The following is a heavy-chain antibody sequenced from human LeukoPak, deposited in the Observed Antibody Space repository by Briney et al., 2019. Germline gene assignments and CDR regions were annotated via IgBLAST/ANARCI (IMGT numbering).Heavy chain of an antibody. V-gene: IGHV3-21*01. J-gene: IGHJ6*03. CDR2: ISSSSSYI. CDR1: GFTFSSYS. Sequence: GGSLRLSCAASGFTFSSYSMNWVRQAPGKGLEWVSSISSSSSYIYYADSVKGRFTISRDNAKNSLYLQMNSLRAEDTAVYYCARVSCSSTSCLPYYYYYMDVWGKGTSVTVSS. CDR3: ARVSCSSTSCLPYYYYYMDV. D-gene: IGHD2-2*01.